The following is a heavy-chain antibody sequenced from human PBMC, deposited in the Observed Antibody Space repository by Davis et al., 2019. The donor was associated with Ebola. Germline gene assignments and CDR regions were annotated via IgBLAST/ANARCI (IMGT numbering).Heavy chain of an antibody. CDR2: ISSSSSYI. CDR3: AKACGGDCYPYYYYYYGMDV. Sequence: GESLKISCAASGFTFSSYSMNWVRQAPGKGLEWVSSISSSSSYIYYADSVKGRFTISRDNAKNSLYLQMNSLRAEDTAVYYCAKACGGDCYPYYYYYYGMDVWGQGTTVTVSS. J-gene: IGHJ6*02. D-gene: IGHD2-21*02. CDR1: GFTFSSYS. V-gene: IGHV3-21*01.